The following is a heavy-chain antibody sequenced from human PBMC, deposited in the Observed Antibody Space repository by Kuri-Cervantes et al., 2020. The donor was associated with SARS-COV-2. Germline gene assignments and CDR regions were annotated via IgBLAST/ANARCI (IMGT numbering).Heavy chain of an antibody. CDR1: GGSISSYY. CDR2: IYYSGST. Sequence: ESLKISCTVSGGSISSYYWSWIRQPPGQGLEWLGYIYYSGSTKYNPSLESRVTISVDTSKNQFSLKLSSVTAADTAVYYCARHGGQTNWGKGDYWGQGTLVTVSS. D-gene: IGHD7-27*01. V-gene: IGHV4-59*08. J-gene: IGHJ4*02. CDR3: ARHGGQTNWGKGDY.